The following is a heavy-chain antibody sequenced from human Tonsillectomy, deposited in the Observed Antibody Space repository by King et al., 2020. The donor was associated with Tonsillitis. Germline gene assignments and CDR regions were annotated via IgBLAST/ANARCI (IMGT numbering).Heavy chain of an antibody. V-gene: IGHV5-51*01. J-gene: IGHJ3*02. CDR3: ARHEVVPPCGRPATFAFDI. CDR1: GYSFTNYW. Sequence: VQLVESGAEVKKPGESVKISCKGAGYSFTNYWIGWVRQMPGKGLEWMGVIYPGDSETRYSPSFQGQVTISADKSIRIVYLQWSSLKASDTAMYYCARHEVVPPCGRPATFAFDIWGQGTMVTVSS. D-gene: IGHD1-26*01. CDR2: IYPGDSET.